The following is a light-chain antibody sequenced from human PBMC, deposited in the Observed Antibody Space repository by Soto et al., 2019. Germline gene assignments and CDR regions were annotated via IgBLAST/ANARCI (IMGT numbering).Light chain of an antibody. Sequence: QAVVTQPPSASGTPGQRVTISCSGSSSNIGSNYVYWYQQLPGTAPKLLIYRNNQRPSGVPDRFSGSKSGNTASLTVSGLQAEDEADYYCSSYAGSSNVFGTGTKLTVL. CDR1: SSNIGSNY. CDR2: RNN. CDR3: SSYAGSSNV. J-gene: IGLJ1*01. V-gene: IGLV1-47*01.